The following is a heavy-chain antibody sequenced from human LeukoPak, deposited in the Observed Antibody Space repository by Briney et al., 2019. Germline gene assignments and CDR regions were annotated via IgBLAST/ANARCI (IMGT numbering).Heavy chain of an antibody. Sequence: GESLRISRKGSGYSFTSYRVGWVRQMPGKGLEWMGIIYPGDSDTRYSPSFQGQVTISADKSISTAYLQWSILKASDTAMYYCRRLIYYYGSRGVGYWRQGTLVTVSS. CDR3: RRLIYYYGSRGVGY. V-gene: IGHV5-51*01. CDR2: IYPGDSDT. J-gene: IGHJ4*02. D-gene: IGHD3-22*01. CDR1: GYSFTSYR.